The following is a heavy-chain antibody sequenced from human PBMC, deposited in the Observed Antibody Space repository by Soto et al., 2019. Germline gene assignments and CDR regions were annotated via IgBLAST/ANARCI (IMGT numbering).Heavy chain of an antibody. J-gene: IGHJ4*02. V-gene: IGHV1-2*02. CDR1: GYTFTGYY. D-gene: IGHD7-27*01. CDR3: ARAWGLSGSYDY. Sequence: ASVKVSCKASGYTFTGYYMHWVRQAPGQGLEWMGWINPNSGGTNYAQKFQGRVTMTRDTSISTAYMELSRLRSDDTAVYYCARAWGLSGSYDYWGQGTLVTVSS. CDR2: INPNSGGT.